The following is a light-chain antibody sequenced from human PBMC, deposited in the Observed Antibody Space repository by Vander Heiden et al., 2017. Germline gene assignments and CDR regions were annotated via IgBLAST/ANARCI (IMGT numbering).Light chain of an antibody. V-gene: IGLV1-40*01. CDR1: SSNIGAGYD. J-gene: IGLJ2*01. CDR2: GNS. Sequence: QSVLTQPPSVSGAPGQRVTISCPGSSSNIGAGYDVHWYQQLPGTAPKLLIYGNSNRPSGVPDRFSGSKSGTSASLAITGLQAEDEADYYCQSYDSSRTYVVFGGGTKLTVL. CDR3: QSYDSSRTYVV.